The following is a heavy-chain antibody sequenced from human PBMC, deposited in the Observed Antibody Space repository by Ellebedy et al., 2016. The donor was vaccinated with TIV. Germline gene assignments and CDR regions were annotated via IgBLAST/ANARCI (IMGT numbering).Heavy chain of an antibody. CDR2: ISGSGGST. J-gene: IGHJ4*02. CDR1: GFTFSSYA. Sequence: GGSLRLXXAASGFTFSSYAMSWVRQAPGKGLEWVSAISGSGGSTYYADSVKGRFTISRDNSKNTLYLQMNSLRAEDTAVYYCAKDGGRRREPRKDYWGQGTLVTVSS. CDR3: AKDGGRRREPRKDY. D-gene: IGHD1-14*01. V-gene: IGHV3-23*01.